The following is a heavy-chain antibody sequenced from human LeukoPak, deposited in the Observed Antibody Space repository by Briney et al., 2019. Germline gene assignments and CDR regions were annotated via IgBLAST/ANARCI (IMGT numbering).Heavy chain of an antibody. CDR2: FSVTAHTA. CDR1: GFTFSSYS. V-gene: IGHV3-23*01. Sequence: PGGSLRLSCAASGFTFSSYSMNWARQAPGKGLEWVSSFSVTAHTAHYADSVKGRFTVSRDTSKSTLYLQMKSLRVEDTAVYYCAKESKSTSSWYYFDSWGQGTLVTVSS. J-gene: IGHJ4*02. CDR3: AKESKSTSSWYYFDS. D-gene: IGHD6-13*01.